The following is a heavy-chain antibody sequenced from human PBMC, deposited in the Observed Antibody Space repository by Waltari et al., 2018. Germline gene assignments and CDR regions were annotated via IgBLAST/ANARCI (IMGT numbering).Heavy chain of an antibody. J-gene: IGHJ3*02. CDR2: INHSGST. Sequence: QVQLQQWGAGLLKPSETLSLTCAVYGGSFSGYYWSWIRQPPGKGLEWIGEINHSGSTNYNPSLKSRVTISVDTSKNQFSLKLSSVTAADTAVYYCARGNPRKGIVVVPAAPVAFDIWGQGTMVTVSS. V-gene: IGHV4-34*01. CDR3: ARGNPRKGIVVVPAAPVAFDI. CDR1: GGSFSGYY. D-gene: IGHD2-2*01.